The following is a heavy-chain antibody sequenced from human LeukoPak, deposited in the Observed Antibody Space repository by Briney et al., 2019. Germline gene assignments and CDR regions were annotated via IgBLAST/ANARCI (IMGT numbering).Heavy chain of an antibody. CDR2: INHSGST. Sequence: TSETLSLTCAVYGGSFSGYYWSWIRQPPGKGLEWIGEINHSGSTNYNPSLKSQVTISVDTSKNQFSLKLSSVTAADTAVYYCARGVMVRGVIPVYPTNYYYYMDVWGKGTTVTVSS. CDR3: ARGVMVRGVIPVYPTNYYYYMDV. D-gene: IGHD3-10*01. V-gene: IGHV4-34*01. J-gene: IGHJ6*03. CDR1: GGSFSGYY.